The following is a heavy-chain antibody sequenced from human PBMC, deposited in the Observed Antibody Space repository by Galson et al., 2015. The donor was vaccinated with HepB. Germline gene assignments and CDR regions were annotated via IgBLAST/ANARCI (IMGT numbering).Heavy chain of an antibody. Sequence: SLRLSCAASGFTFRDYYMSWIRQAPGKGLEWVSYISSGADTIYYPDSVKGRFTIFRDDAKNSLYLQMNSLRADDTAVYYCARVGCSSTSCRWGPFDIWGQGTMVTVSS. J-gene: IGHJ3*02. CDR1: GFTFRDYY. CDR2: ISSGADTI. CDR3: ARVGCSSTSCRWGPFDI. D-gene: IGHD2-2*01. V-gene: IGHV3-11*01.